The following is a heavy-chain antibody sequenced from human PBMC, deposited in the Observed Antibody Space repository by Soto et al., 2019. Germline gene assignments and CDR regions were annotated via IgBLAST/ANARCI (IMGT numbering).Heavy chain of an antibody. Sequence: QVQLVEAGGGVVQPGKSLRLSCAASGCTFSAYGMHWVRQAPGKGLEWVTFISFNGKNTDYADSVKGRFTVSRDNARNTLSLQMNSLRAEDTAVYYCADIGGYDSVGGAYWGQGALVTVSS. CDR3: ADIGGYDSVGGAY. J-gene: IGHJ4*02. CDR1: GCTFSAYG. V-gene: IGHV3-33*05. CDR2: ISFNGKNT. D-gene: IGHD3-16*01.